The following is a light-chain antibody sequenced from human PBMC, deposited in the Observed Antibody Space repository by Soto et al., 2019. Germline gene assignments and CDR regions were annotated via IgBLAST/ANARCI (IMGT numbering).Light chain of an antibody. CDR1: SSDIGGYNY. CDR2: EVS. V-gene: IGLV2-14*01. Sequence: QSVLTQPASVSGSPGQSITISCTGTSSDIGGYNYVSWYQQHPGKAPKLMIYEVSNRPSGVSDRFSGSRSGNTASLTSSGLQAEDESDYYCISYTSSSTWVFGAGTKVTVL. CDR3: ISYTSSSTWV. J-gene: IGLJ3*02.